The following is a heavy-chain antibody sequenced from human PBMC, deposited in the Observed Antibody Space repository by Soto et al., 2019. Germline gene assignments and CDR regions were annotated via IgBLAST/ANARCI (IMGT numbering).Heavy chain of an antibody. J-gene: IGHJ3*01. Sequence: EVQLVESGGGLVQPGESLRLSCAASGYTFSPFWMHWVRQALGKGLVWVSHINSDGSTIVYADSVKGRFTISRDNAKNTLYRQMNSLKAEDTAVYYCVRDRGYPDSFDVWGRGTMVTVSS. CDR1: GYTFSPFW. V-gene: IGHV3-74*01. CDR3: VRDRGYPDSFDV. CDR2: INSDGSTI. D-gene: IGHD3-10*01.